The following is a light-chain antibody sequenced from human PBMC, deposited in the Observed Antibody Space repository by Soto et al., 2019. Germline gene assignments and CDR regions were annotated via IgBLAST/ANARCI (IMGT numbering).Light chain of an antibody. CDR2: GTS. V-gene: IGKV3-20*01. Sequence: EIVLTQSPGTLSLSPGERATLSCRASQSVSSSYLAWYQQKPGQAPRLLLYGTSRRATGIPDRFSGSGSGTDFTLSISRLEPEDFAVYYCQQYVRSPRTFGQGTKV. CDR3: QQYVRSPRT. J-gene: IGKJ1*01. CDR1: QSVSSSY.